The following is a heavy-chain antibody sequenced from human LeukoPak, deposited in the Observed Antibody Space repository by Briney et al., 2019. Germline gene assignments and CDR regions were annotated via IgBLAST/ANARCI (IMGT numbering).Heavy chain of an antibody. V-gene: IGHV1-46*01. CDR2: INPSGGST. Sequence: ASVKISCKASGYTFTSYYRHWVRQAPGQGLEWMGIINPSGGSTSYAQKFQGRVTMTRDTSTSTVYMELSSLRSEDTAVYYCAREPRIAVAGTGADYWGQGTLVTVSS. CDR3: AREPRIAVAGTGADY. J-gene: IGHJ4*02. D-gene: IGHD6-19*01. CDR1: GYTFTSYY.